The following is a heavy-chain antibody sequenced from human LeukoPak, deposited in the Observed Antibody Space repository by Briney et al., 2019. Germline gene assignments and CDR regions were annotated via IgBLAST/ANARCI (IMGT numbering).Heavy chain of an antibody. CDR3: ARIEWERLGRAFDI. CDR2: IYNTGAT. V-gene: IGHV3-53*01. Sequence: PGGSLRLSCAASGFTVSDNYMTWVRQAPGKGLEWVSSIYNTGATHYAESVKGRFTIFRDNSKNTLFLQMNSLRAEDMAVYYCARIEWERLGRAFDIWGQGTMVTVSS. J-gene: IGHJ3*02. CDR1: GFTVSDNY. D-gene: IGHD1-26*01.